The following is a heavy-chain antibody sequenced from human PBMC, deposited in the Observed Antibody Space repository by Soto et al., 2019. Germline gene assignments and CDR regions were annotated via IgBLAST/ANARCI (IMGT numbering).Heavy chain of an antibody. CDR2: ISSSSSYI. D-gene: IGHD6-13*01. Sequence: GGSLRLSCAASGFTFSSYSMNWVRQAPGKGLEWVSSISSSSSYIYYADSVKGRFTISRDNAKNSLYLQMNSLRAEDTAVYYCATGRQQLALGAFDIWGQGTMVTVSS. CDR3: ATGRQQLALGAFDI. J-gene: IGHJ3*02. V-gene: IGHV3-21*01. CDR1: GFTFSSYS.